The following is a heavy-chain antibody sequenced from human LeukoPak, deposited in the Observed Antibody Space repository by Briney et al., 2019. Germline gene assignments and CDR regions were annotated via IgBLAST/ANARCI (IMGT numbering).Heavy chain of an antibody. Sequence: PGGSLRLSCAASGFTFSSYAMNWVRQAPGRGLEWVSGFSGSGGTTYYADSVKGRFTISRDNSKNTLYLQMNSLRAEDTAVYYCANGNRCTSPNCLGYYYFYMDVWGKGTTVTGSS. CDR1: GFTFSSYA. J-gene: IGHJ6*03. V-gene: IGHV3-23*01. CDR2: FSGSGGTT. D-gene: IGHD2-8*01. CDR3: ANGNRCTSPNCLGYYYFYMDV.